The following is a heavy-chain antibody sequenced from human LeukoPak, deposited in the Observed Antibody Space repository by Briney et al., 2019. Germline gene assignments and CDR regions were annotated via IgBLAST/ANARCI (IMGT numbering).Heavy chain of an antibody. V-gene: IGHV1-46*01. Sequence: ASVKVSCKASGYTFTSYYMHWVRQPPGQGLEWMGIINPSGGSTSYAQKVKGRVTMTRDTSTSTVYMDLRSQRSEDTAVYYCARDRGTERSGWPYYFDYWGQGTLVTVSS. CDR3: ARDRGTERSGWPYYFDY. J-gene: IGHJ4*02. CDR1: GYTFTSYY. D-gene: IGHD6-19*01. CDR2: INPSGGST.